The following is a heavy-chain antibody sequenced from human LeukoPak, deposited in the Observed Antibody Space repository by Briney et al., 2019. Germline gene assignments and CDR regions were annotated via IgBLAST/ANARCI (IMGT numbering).Heavy chain of an antibody. CDR2: IYYSGST. D-gene: IGHD2-15*01. Sequence: SETLSLTCTVSGGSISSYYWSWIRQPPGKGLEWIGYIYYSGSTNYNPSLKSRVTISVDTSKNQFSLKLSSVTAADTAAYYCARDTRLHPRYCSGGSCYSVYYYGMDVWGQGTTVTVSS. V-gene: IGHV4-59*01. CDR3: ARDTRLHPRYCSGGSCYSVYYYGMDV. CDR1: GGSISSYY. J-gene: IGHJ6*02.